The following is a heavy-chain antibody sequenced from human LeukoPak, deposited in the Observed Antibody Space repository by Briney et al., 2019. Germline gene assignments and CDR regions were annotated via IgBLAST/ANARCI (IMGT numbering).Heavy chain of an antibody. CDR1: GGSISSSSYY. CDR3: AREDWYGAVY. D-gene: IGHD3/OR15-3a*01. J-gene: IGHJ4*02. Sequence: SETLSLTCTVSGGSISSSSYYWGWIRQPPGNGLEWIGSIYYSGSTYYNPSLKSRVTISVDTSKNQFSLKLSSVTAADTAVYYCAREDWYGAVYWGQGTLVTVSS. V-gene: IGHV4-39*07. CDR2: IYYSGST.